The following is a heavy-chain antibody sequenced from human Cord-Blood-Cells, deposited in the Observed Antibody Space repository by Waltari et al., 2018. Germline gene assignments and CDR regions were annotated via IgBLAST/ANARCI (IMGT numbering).Heavy chain of an antibody. D-gene: IGHD2-2*01. CDR3: ARVGYCSSTSCYAFDI. CDR1: GCTFSSYA. CDR2: CIPSLGIA. Sequence: VQLVQSGAEVKKPGSSVKVSCKASGCTFSSYAISWVRQAPGKGLEWMGRCIPSLGIANEDRKCQGRVTITADKSTSTACMELGSVRSEDTAVYYCARVGYCSSTSCYAFDIWGQGTMVTVSS. J-gene: IGHJ3*02. V-gene: IGHV1-69*09.